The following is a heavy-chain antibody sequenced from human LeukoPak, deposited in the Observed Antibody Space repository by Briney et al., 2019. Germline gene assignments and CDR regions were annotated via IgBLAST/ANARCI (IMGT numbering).Heavy chain of an antibody. Sequence: SETLSLTCTVSGGSISSYYWSWIRQPPGKGLEWIGYIYYSGSTNYNPSLKSRVTISVDTSKNQFSLKLSSVTAADTAVYYCARGTSGKHILSDYWGQGTLVTVSS. V-gene: IGHV4-59*01. J-gene: IGHJ4*02. CDR1: GGSISSYY. D-gene: IGHD3-10*01. CDR3: ARGTSGKHILSDY. CDR2: IYYSGST.